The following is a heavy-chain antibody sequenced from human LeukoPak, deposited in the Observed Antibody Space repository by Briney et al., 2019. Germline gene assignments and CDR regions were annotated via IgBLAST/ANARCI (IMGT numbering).Heavy chain of an antibody. D-gene: IGHD5-24*01. Sequence: PSETLSLTCTVSGDSISSSGYYWGWIRQPPGQGLEWIGSLFYGEPTSYSPSLQSRVIISLDTSRNQFSLKLSSVAAADTAVYYCARLERSRRHGTQFWGQGTLVTVSS. J-gene: IGHJ4*02. CDR3: ARLERSRRHGTQF. CDR1: GDSISSSGYY. CDR2: LFYGEPT. V-gene: IGHV4-39*01.